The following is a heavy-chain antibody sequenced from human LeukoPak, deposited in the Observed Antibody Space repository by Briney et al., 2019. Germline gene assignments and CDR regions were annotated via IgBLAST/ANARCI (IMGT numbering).Heavy chain of an antibody. V-gene: IGHV4-39*01. D-gene: IGHD6-13*01. J-gene: IGHJ5*02. CDR2: LYYSGST. CDR1: GGSISSSTYY. Sequence: SDTLSLTCTVSGGSISSSTYYWGWLRQPPGKGLEWIARLYYSGSTFYNPSLKSRITISVDTSNNQFSLKLSSVTSADTAVYYCARGPDYSSSYATNWFDPWGQGTLV. CDR3: ARGPDYSSSYATNWFDP.